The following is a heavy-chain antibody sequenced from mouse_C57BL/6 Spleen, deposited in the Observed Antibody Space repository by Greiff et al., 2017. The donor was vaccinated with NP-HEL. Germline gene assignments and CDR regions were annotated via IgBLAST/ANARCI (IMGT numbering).Heavy chain of an antibody. V-gene: IGHV5-6*02. D-gene: IGHD2-4*01. Sequence: EVKLVESGGDLVKPGGSLKLSCAASGFTFSSYGMSWVRQTPDKRLEWVATISSGGSYTYYPDSVKGRFTISRDNAKNTLYLQLSSLKSEDTAMYYCARRWGDYDWFAYWGQGTLVTVSA. CDR1: GFTFSSYG. CDR2: ISSGGSYT. J-gene: IGHJ3*01. CDR3: ARRWGDYDWFAY.